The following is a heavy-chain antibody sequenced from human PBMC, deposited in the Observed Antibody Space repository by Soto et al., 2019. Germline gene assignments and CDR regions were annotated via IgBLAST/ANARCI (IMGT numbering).Heavy chain of an antibody. D-gene: IGHD6-19*01. CDR3: ARRVCSGWHYYFDY. Sequence: SETLSLTCIVSGGSIRDENYYWAWIRQSPGKGLEWIGGVYYSGASSYNPSLMSRVTISVDTSKNQFSLKLSSVTAADTAVYYCARRVCSGWHYYFDYWGQGTLVTVSA. J-gene: IGHJ4*02. CDR2: VYYSGAS. CDR1: GGSIRDENYY. V-gene: IGHV4-39*01.